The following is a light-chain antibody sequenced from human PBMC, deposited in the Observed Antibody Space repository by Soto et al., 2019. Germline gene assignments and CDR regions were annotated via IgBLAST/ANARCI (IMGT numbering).Light chain of an antibody. Sequence: EIVLTQSPATLSLSPGERATLSCRASQSVSSSLAWYQQKPGQAPRLLIYDASNRATGIPARFSGSGSGTDYTLTISSLEPEDFAVYYCQQRNNPLTFGGGTKVEIK. CDR2: DAS. CDR3: QQRNNPLT. V-gene: IGKV3-11*01. J-gene: IGKJ4*01. CDR1: QSVSSS.